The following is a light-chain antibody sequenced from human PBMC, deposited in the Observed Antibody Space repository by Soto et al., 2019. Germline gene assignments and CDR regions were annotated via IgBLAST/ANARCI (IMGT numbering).Light chain of an antibody. Sequence: DIQMTQSPSSLSVSVGDRVTITCRASESIANYLNWYQQKPGKAPNLLIYAASDLQSGVPSRYSGSGSGTDFTLTISSRQTEDFATYVCQQSYISPYTFGQGTKLDI. CDR1: ESIANY. J-gene: IGKJ2*01. CDR3: QQSYISPYT. CDR2: AAS. V-gene: IGKV1-39*01.